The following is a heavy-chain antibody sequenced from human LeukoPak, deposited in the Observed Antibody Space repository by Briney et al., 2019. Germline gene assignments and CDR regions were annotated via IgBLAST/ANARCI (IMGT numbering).Heavy chain of an antibody. CDR3: ARCPTRLFDY. CDR1: GGSFSGYY. V-gene: IGHV4-34*01. CDR2: INHSGST. Sequence: SETLSLTCAVYGGSFSGYYWSWIRQPPGKGLEWIGEINHSGSTNYNPSLKSRITISVDTSKNQFSLKLSSVTAADTAVYYCARCPTRLFDYWGQGTLVTVSS. J-gene: IGHJ4*02.